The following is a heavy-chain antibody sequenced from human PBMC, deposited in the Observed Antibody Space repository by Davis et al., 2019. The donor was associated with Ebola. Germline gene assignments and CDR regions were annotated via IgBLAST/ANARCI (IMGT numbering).Heavy chain of an antibody. V-gene: IGHV4-4*07. CDR1: GDSISRYY. J-gene: IGHJ6*02. Sequence: PGGSLRLSCTVSGDSISRYYWTWIRQSAGGELEWIVRFHINGDTNYNDSLKGRVTMSADTSKNQFSLKFNSVTAADTAVYYCARELVIPGRYNSGIDVWGQGTTVTVSS. CDR3: ARELVIPGRYNSGIDV. CDR2: FHINGDT. D-gene: IGHD3-10*01.